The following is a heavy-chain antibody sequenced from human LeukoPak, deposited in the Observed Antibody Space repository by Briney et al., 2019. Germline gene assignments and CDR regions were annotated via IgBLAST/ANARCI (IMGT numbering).Heavy chain of an antibody. J-gene: IGHJ3*02. CDR2: IYYSGST. Sequence: SETLSLTCTVSGGSISSGGCYWSWIRQHPGKGLEWIGYIYYSGSTYYNPSLKSRVTISVDTSKNQFSLKLSSVTAADTAVYYCAREKTAYYYDSSGYSEGAFDIWGQGTMVTVSS. CDR1: GGSISSGGCY. CDR3: AREKTAYYYDSSGYSEGAFDI. D-gene: IGHD3-22*01. V-gene: IGHV4-31*03.